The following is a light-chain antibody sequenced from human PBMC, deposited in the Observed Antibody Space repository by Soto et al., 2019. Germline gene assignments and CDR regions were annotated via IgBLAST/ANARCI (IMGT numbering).Light chain of an antibody. CDR1: QSVGIH. CDR2: EAS. J-gene: IGKJ4*01. CDR3: QQRYNWPALT. Sequence: EVVLTQSPGTRSLSPGERATLSCRASQSVGIHLAWYQQKPGRAPRLLIYEASNRATGIPARFSGSGSGTDFVLTISSLEPEDIAVYYCQQRYNWPALTFGGGTKVEIK. V-gene: IGKV3-11*01.